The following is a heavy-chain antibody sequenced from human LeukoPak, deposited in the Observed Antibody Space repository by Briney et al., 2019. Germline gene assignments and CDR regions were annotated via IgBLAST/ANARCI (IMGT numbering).Heavy chain of an antibody. CDR2: IYYSGST. D-gene: IGHD6-6*01. Sequence: SETLSLTCTVSGGSISSYYWSWIRQPPGKGLEWIGYIYYSGSTNYNPSLKSRVTISVDTSKNQFSLKLSSVTAADTAVYYCARSEYSSSSDFDYWGQGTLVTVSS. V-gene: IGHV4-59*01. CDR1: GGSISSYY. J-gene: IGHJ4*02. CDR3: ARSEYSSSSDFDY.